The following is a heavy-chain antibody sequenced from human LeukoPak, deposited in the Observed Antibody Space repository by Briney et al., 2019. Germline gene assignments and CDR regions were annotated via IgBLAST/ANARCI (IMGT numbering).Heavy chain of an antibody. J-gene: IGHJ4*02. CDR3: ARVFPSPGY. CDR1: GGSISSYY. V-gene: IGHV4-59*01. CDR2: IYYSGST. D-gene: IGHD1-14*01. Sequence: PSETLSLTCTVSGGSISSYYWSWIRQPPGKGLEWIGYIYYSGSTNYNPSLKSRVTISVDTSKNQFSLKLSSVTVADTAVYCCARVFPSPGYWGQGTLVTVSS.